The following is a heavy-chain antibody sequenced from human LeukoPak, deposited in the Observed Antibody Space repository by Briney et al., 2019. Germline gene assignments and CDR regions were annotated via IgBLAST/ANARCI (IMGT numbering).Heavy chain of an antibody. CDR1: GFSFSAYA. J-gene: IGHJ4*02. Sequence: GGYLRLSCAASGFSFSAYAMNWARQAPGKGLEWVSGISNSGDGTYYADSVKGRFTISRDNSKNTLYLQMHSLRAEDTAVYYCASTGRYLDWLFPFDYWGQGTLVTVSS. CDR3: ASTGRYLDWLFPFDY. CDR2: ISNSGDGT. V-gene: IGHV3-23*01. D-gene: IGHD3-9*01.